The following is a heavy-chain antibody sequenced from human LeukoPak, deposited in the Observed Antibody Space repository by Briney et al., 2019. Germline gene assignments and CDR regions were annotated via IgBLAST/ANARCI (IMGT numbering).Heavy chain of an antibody. CDR1: GFTFVKHA. D-gene: IGHD6-13*01. CDR3: ARDRETAADYYFDY. Sequence: TGGSLRLSCAASGFTFVKHALHWVRQSPGKGLEWVAVISYDGNDKQYAESVKSRVTISRDNSKNTVSLQMDTLGPEDTAVYYCARDRETAADYYFDYWGQGTLVTVSS. V-gene: IGHV3-30*04. J-gene: IGHJ4*02. CDR2: ISYDGNDK.